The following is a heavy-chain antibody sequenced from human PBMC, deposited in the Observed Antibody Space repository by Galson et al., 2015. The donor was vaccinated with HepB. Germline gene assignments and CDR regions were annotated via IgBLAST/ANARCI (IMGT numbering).Heavy chain of an antibody. D-gene: IGHD3-3*01. J-gene: IGHJ3*02. CDR1: GFTFSSYG. CDR3: ARDTITIFGVVITLRNDAFDI. CDR2: IRYDGSNK. V-gene: IGHV3-30*02. Sequence: SLRLSCAASGFTFSSYGVHWVRQAPGKGLEWVAFIRYDGSNKYYADSVKGRFTISRDNSKNTLYLQMNSLRAEDTAVYYCARDTITIFGVVITLRNDAFDIWGQGTMVTVSS.